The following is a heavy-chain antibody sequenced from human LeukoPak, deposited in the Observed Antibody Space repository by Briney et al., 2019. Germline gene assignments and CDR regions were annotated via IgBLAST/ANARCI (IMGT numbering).Heavy chain of an antibody. D-gene: IGHD5-18*01. CDR2: ISTYNGNT. Sequence: ASVKVSCKASGYTFNNYGITWVRQAPGQGLEWMGWISTYNGNTNYAQKLQGRVTMTTDTSTSTAYMELRSLRSDDTAVYYCARVDFYSYGLYYYYYYMDVWGKGTTVTISS. CDR3: ARVDFYSYGLYYYYYYMDV. CDR1: GYTFNNYG. J-gene: IGHJ6*03. V-gene: IGHV1-18*01.